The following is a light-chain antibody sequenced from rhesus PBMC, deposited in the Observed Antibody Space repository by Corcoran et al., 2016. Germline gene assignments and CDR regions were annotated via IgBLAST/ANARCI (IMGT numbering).Light chain of an antibody. CDR1: QSVSSN. Sequence: EIIMTQSPATLSLSPGERATLSCRTSQSVSSNLAWYQQKPGQAPRLPLYDASHRAPGVPDRFSGSGSGTDFTLTISSLEAEDVGVYSCKQESNWPLTFGGGTKVEIK. CDR2: DAS. V-gene: IGKV3-35*01. J-gene: IGKJ4*01. CDR3: KQESNWPLT.